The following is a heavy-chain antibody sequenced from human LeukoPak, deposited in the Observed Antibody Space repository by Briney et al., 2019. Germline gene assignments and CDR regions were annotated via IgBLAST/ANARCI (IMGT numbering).Heavy chain of an antibody. D-gene: IGHD3-3*01. J-gene: IGHJ4*02. CDR2: ISYDGSNK. CDR3: ARDVRFLEWLLNY. Sequence: GGSLRLSCAASGFTFSSYAMHWVRQAPGKGLEWVAVISYDGSNKYYADSVKGRFTISRDNSKNTLYLQMNSLRAEDTAVHYCARDVRFLEWLLNYWGQGTLVTVSS. CDR1: GFTFSSYA. V-gene: IGHV3-30-3*01.